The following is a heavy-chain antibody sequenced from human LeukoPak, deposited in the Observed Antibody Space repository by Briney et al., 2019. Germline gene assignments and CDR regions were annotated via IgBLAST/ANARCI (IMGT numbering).Heavy chain of an antibody. V-gene: IGHV3-15*07. CDR3: VADYGEADGGWWYGMDV. CDR2: SKRKIDGGTT. J-gene: IGHJ6*02. Sequence: GGSLRLSWAASGFTFSNAWMNWVRQAPGKGLEWVGRSKRKIDGGTTDYAAPVTSRFSISRDDSKNMLYLQMNSLRSEDTAVYYCVADYGEADGGWWYGMDVWGQGTTVTVSS. CDR1: GFTFSNAW. D-gene: IGHD4-17*01.